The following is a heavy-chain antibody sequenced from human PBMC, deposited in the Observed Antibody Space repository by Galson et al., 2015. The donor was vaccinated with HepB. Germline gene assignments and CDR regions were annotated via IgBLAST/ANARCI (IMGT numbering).Heavy chain of an antibody. CDR1: GYTFTGYY. V-gene: IGHV1-2*06. Sequence: SVKVSCKASGYTFTGYYMHWVRQAPGQGLEWMGRINPNSGGTNYAQKFQGRVTMTRDTSISTAYMELSRLRSDDTAVYYCAREGVYCSGGSCFDYWGQGTLVTVSS. D-gene: IGHD2-15*01. CDR2: INPNSGGT. J-gene: IGHJ4*02. CDR3: AREGVYCSGGSCFDY.